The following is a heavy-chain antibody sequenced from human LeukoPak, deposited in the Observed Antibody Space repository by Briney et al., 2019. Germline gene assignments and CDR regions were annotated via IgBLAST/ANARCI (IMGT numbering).Heavy chain of an antibody. D-gene: IGHD3-9*01. CDR1: GGSISSGGYS. Sequence: SQTLSLTCAVSGGSISSGGYSWSWIRQPPGKGLEWTGYIYHSGSTYYNPSLKSRVTISVDRSKNQFSLKLSSVTAADTAVYYCARDSIHYDILTGYYSSNWFDPWGQGTLVTVSS. V-gene: IGHV4-30-2*01. J-gene: IGHJ5*02. CDR3: ARDSIHYDILTGYYSSNWFDP. CDR2: IYHSGST.